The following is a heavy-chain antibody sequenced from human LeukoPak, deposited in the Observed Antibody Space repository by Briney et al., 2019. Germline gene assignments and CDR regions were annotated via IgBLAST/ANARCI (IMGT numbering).Heavy chain of an antibody. J-gene: IGHJ4*01. D-gene: IGHD3-10*01. CDR3: ARRRTFRGVGSYFDY. V-gene: IGHV1-69*13. CDR2: IIPIFGTA. Sequence: SVKVSCKASGGTFSSYAISWVRQAPGQGLEWMGGIIPIFGTANYAQKFQGRVTITADESTSTAYMELSSLRSEDTAVYYSARRRTFRGVGSYFDYWGQGTLVTVSS. CDR1: GGTFSSYA.